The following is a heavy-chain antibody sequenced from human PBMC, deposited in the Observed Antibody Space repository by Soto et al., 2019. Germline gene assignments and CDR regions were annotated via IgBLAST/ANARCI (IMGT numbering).Heavy chain of an antibody. Sequence: GGSLRLSCAASGFTFSSYGMHWVRQAPGKGLEWVAVIWYDGSNKYYADSVSCRFTISRDDSKNTLYLQMNSLRAEDTAVYYCARVGDSYGDYHYYGMDVWGQGTTVTVSS. J-gene: IGHJ6*02. CDR3: ARVGDSYGDYHYYGMDV. CDR1: GFTFSSYG. D-gene: IGHD5-18*01. V-gene: IGHV3-33*01. CDR2: IWYDGSNK.